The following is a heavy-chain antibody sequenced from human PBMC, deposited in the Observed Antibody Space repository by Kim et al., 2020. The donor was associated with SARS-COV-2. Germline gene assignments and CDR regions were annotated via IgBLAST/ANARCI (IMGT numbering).Heavy chain of an antibody. V-gene: IGHV3-33*06. D-gene: IGHD3-10*01. CDR2: IWYDGSNK. CDR1: GFTFSSYG. CDR3: AKALVRGVEANWFDP. Sequence: GGSLRLSCAASGFTFSSYGMHWVRQAPGKGLEWVAVIWYDGSNKYYADSVKGRFTISRDNSKNTLYLQMNSLRAEDTAVYYCAKALVRGVEANWFDPWGQGTLVTVSS. J-gene: IGHJ5*02.